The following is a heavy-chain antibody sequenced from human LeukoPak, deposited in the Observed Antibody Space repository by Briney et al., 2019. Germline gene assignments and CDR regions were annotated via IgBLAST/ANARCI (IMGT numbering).Heavy chain of an antibody. CDR3: AGGQLTTGVDY. CDR2: IYYSGST. J-gene: IGHJ4*02. D-gene: IGHD4-17*01. V-gene: IGHV4-59*01. CDR1: GGSISSYY. Sequence: PSETLSLTCTVSGGSISSYYWSWIRQPPGKGLEWIGYIYYSGSTNYNPSLKSRVTISVDTSKNQFSLKLSSVTAADTAVYYCAGGQLTTGVDYWGQGTLVTVSS.